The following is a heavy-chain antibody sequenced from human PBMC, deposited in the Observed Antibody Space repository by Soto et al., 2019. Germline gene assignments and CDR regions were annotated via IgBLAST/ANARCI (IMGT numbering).Heavy chain of an antibody. V-gene: IGHV5-51*01. CDR1: GYSFTSYW. Sequence: GESLKISCKGSGYSFTSYWIGWVRQMPGKGLEWMGIIYPGDSDTRYSPSFQGQVTISADKSISTAYLQLKSMTAADTAVYYCAKLSCTSSTCYFPGWFDPWGQGTLVTVSS. CDR2: IYPGDSDT. J-gene: IGHJ5*02. CDR3: AKLSCTSSTCYFPGWFDP. D-gene: IGHD2-2*01.